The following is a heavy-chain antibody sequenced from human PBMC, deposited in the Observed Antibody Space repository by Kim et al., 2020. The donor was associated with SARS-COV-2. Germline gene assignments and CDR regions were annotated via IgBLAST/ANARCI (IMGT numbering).Heavy chain of an antibody. CDR1: GFTFSSYW. Sequence: GGSLRLSCAASGFTFSSYWMHWVRQAPGKGLVWVSRINSDGSRISYADSVKGRFTISRDNAKNTLYLQMNSLRAEDTAVYYCAKLQGFGEFNDYWGQGTLVTVSS. V-gene: IGHV3-74*01. D-gene: IGHD3-10*01. CDR2: INSDGSRI. J-gene: IGHJ4*02. CDR3: AKLQGFGEFNDY.